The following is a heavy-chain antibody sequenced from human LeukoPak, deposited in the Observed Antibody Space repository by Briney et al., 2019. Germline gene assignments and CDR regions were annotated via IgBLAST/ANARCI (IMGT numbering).Heavy chain of an antibody. Sequence: SETLSLTCTVSGGSISDYYWSWIRQPPGKGLEFIGYVHYSASTYYTPSLKIRVPTSVDTSKNQFSLKLTSVTAADTAVYYCARGAHYFHYWPQGALVTVSS. CDR1: GGSISDYY. V-gene: IGHV4-59*01. CDR2: VHYSAST. CDR3: ARGAHYFHY. J-gene: IGHJ4*02.